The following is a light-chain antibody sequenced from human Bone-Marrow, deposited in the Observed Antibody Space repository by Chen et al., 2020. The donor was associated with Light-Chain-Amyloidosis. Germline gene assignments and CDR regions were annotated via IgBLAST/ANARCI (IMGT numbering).Light chain of an antibody. CDR1: SSNIGINY. CDR3: AAGEGSLSGYV. Sequence: QSVLTQPPSASGTPGQRVTISCSGASSNIGINYVYWYQHFPGADPNLLLQRNNQRPSGVPGRFSGSRAGPSAFPADRWLRAGDGAEYYSAAGEGSLSGYVFGTGTKVIVL. CDR2: RNN. J-gene: IGLJ1*01. V-gene: IGLV1-47*01.